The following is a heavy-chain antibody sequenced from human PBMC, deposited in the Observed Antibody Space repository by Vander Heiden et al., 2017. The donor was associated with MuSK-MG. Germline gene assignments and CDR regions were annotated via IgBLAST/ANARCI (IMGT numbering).Heavy chain of an antibody. CDR1: GYNFRGYR. Sequence: KASGYNFRGYRLHWVRQAPGQALEWMGFLTPSSTDTKTAEKFQGRLTMTSDTSISTAFMELTSLTSDDTAVYFCARLPHWEPLDHWGQGTLVTVAS. V-gene: IGHV1-2*02. J-gene: IGHJ4*02. CDR2: LTPSSTDT. CDR3: ARLPHWEPLDH. D-gene: IGHD1-26*01.